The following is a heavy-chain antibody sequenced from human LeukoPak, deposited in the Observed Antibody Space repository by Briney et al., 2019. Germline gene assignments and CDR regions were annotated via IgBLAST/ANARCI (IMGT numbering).Heavy chain of an antibody. D-gene: IGHD4-17*01. V-gene: IGHV3-66*01. CDR3: ARERDDYGDYGNYFDY. Sequence: PGGSLRLSCAASGFTVSSNYMSWVRRAPGKGLEWVSVIYSGGSTYYADSVKGRFTISRDNSKNTLYLQMNSLRAEDTAVYYCARERDDYGDYGNYFDYWGQGTLVTVSS. J-gene: IGHJ4*02. CDR1: GFTVSSNY. CDR2: IYSGGST.